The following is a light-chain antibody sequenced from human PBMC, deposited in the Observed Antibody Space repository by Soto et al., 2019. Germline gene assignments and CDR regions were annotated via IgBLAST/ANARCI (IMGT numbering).Light chain of an antibody. V-gene: IGKV3-20*01. CDR2: AAS. Sequence: EIVLTQSPGTLSLSPGERATLSCRASQSISSSYLAWYQQKPGQAPRLLIYAASTRATGIPERFSGSWSGKDLALTINKLEPEDFEVYFCQQFGGSPLFTFDTVTKVNIK. CDR3: QQFGGSPLFT. CDR1: QSISSSY. J-gene: IGKJ3*01.